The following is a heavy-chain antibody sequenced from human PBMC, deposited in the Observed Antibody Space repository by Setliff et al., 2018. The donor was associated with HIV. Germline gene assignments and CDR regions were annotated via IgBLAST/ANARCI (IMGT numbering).Heavy chain of an antibody. CDR2: INHSGST. CDR1: GGSFSGYY. CDR3: AKGRRGYDSRLFYYHHGMDV. V-gene: IGHV4-34*01. J-gene: IGHJ6*02. D-gene: IGHD5-12*01. Sequence: ASETLSLTCAVYGGSFSGYYWSWIRQPPGKGLEWIGEINHSGSTNYNPSLKSRVTISVDTSKNQFSLKLSSVTAADTAVYYCAKGRRGYDSRLFYYHHGMDVWGQGTTVTVSS.